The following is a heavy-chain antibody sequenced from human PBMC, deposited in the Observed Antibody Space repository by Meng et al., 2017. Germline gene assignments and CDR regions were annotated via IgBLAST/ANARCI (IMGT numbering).Heavy chain of an antibody. V-gene: IGHV3-30*04. Sequence: GESQKISCAASGFTFSSYAMHWVRQAPGKGLEWVAVISYDGSNKYYADSVKGRFTISRDNSKNTLYLQMNSLRAEDTAVYYCALVAAASYFDYWGQGTLVTVSS. CDR2: ISYDGSNK. CDR1: GFTFSSYA. D-gene: IGHD2-15*01. CDR3: ALVAAASYFDY. J-gene: IGHJ4*02.